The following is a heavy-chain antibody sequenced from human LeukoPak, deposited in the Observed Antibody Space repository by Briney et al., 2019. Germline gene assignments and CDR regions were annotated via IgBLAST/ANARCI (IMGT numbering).Heavy chain of an antibody. CDR1: GFTVSSNY. V-gene: IGHV3-66*02. D-gene: IGHD3-16*01. CDR3: ARARRSGGGPYYYYMDV. J-gene: IGHJ6*03. Sequence: GGSLRLSCAASGFTVSSNYMSWVRQAPGKGLEWVSVIYSGGSTYYADSVKGRFTISRDNSKNTLYLQMNSLRAEDTAVYYCARARRSGGGPYYYYMDVWGKGTTVTVSS. CDR2: IYSGGST.